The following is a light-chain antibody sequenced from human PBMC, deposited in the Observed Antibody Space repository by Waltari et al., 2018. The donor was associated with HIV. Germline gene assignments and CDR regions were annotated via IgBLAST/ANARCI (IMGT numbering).Light chain of an antibody. CDR1: SSNIGAGYD. V-gene: IGLV1-40*01. CDR2: GNS. J-gene: IGLJ2*01. Sequence: QSVLTQPPSVSGAPGPRATISCTGRSSNIGAGYDVHWYQQLPGTAPKLLIYGNSNRPSGVPDRFSGSKSGTSASLAITGLQAEDEADYYCQSYDSSLSGSEVFGGGTKLTVL. CDR3: QSYDSSLSGSEV.